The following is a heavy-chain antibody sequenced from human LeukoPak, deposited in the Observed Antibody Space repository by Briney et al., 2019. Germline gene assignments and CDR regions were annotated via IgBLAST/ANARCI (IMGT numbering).Heavy chain of an antibody. CDR3: ARDPYSSGWYAWFDP. CDR2: IIPILGIA. CDR1: GGTFSSYA. V-gene: IGHV1-69*04. Sequence: ASVKVSCKASGGTFSSYAISWVRQAPGQGLEWMGRIIPILGIANYAQKFQGRVTITADKSTSTAYMELSSLRSEDTAVYYCARDPYSSGWYAWFDPWGQGTLVTVSS. J-gene: IGHJ5*02. D-gene: IGHD6-19*01.